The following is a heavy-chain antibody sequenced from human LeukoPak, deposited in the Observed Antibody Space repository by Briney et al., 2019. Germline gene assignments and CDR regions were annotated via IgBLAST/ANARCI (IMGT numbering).Heavy chain of an antibody. CDR3: AKDTAVGGSPYYFEY. V-gene: IGHV3-74*01. CDR2: INSDESNT. CDR1: GFTFSTYW. D-gene: IGHD6-19*01. Sequence: GGSLRLSCAASGFTFSTYWMHWVRQAPGKGLVWVSHINSDESNTNYADSVKGRFTISRDNSKNTLYLQMNSLRAEDTAVYYCAKDTAVGGSPYYFEYWGQGTLVTVSS. J-gene: IGHJ4*02.